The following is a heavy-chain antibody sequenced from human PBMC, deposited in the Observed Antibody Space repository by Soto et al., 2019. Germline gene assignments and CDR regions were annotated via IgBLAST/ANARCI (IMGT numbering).Heavy chain of an antibody. CDR3: ARDLLGYGFPLGYYYYYCMDV. D-gene: IGHD3-10*01. Sequence: PSETLSLTCTVSGGSISSSSYYWGWIRQPPGKGLEWIGSIYYSGSTYYNPSLKSRVTISVDTSKNQFSLKLSSVTAADTAVYYCARDLLGYGFPLGYYYYYCMDVWGQETMVTVSS. V-gene: IGHV4-39*02. CDR2: IYYSGST. CDR1: GGSISSSSYY. J-gene: IGHJ6*02.